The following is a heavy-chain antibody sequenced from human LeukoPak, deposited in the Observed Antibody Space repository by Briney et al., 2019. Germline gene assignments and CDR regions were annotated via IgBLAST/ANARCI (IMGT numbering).Heavy chain of an antibody. Sequence: GGSLRLSCAASGFTFSNYAMSWARQAPGKGLEWVSTISSSGGSTYYADSVKGRFTISRDNSKDTLYLQMNSLRAEDTAVYYCAKATSSAAYYYGMDVWGQGTTVTVSS. CDR1: GFTFSNYA. CDR2: ISSSGGST. V-gene: IGHV3-23*01. CDR3: AKATSSAAYYYGMDV. D-gene: IGHD3-10*01. J-gene: IGHJ6*02.